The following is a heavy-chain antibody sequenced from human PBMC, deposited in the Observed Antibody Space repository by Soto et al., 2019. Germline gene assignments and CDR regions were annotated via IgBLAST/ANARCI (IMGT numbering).Heavy chain of an antibody. J-gene: IGHJ4*02. Sequence: QLHLVQSGAEVKKAGSSVKVSCKASGGTVSSYAITWVRQAPGKGLEWMGVFIPIFVSAHYAPKFQGRITITADESKSTAYMELSGLTSEDTAIYHCARDVSSDTTGFRGYDLWGQGTQVTVSS. V-gene: IGHV1-69*01. D-gene: IGHD3-10*01. CDR2: FIPIFVSA. CDR1: GGTVSSYA. CDR3: ARDVSSDTTGFRGYDL.